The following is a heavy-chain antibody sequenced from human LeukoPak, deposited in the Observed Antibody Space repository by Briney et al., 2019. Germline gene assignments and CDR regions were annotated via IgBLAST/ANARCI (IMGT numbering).Heavy chain of an antibody. Sequence: PSETLSLTCALSGYSISSGYYWGWIRPPPGKGLEWIGSIYHSGSTHYNPSLKSRVSISVDTSKNQFSLKLSSVTAADTAVYCCARLGNYYDSSGFDYWGQGTLVTVSS. V-gene: IGHV4-38-2*01. D-gene: IGHD3-22*01. J-gene: IGHJ4*02. CDR2: IYHSGST. CDR3: ARLGNYYDSSGFDY. CDR1: GYSISSGYY.